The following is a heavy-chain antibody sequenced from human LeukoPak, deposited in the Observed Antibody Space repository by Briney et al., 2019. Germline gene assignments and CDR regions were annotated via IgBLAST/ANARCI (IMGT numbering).Heavy chain of an antibody. V-gene: IGHV3-7*03. J-gene: IGHJ4*02. CDR1: GFTFSRYW. Sequence: GGSLRLSCAASGFTFSRYWMSWVRQAPGKGLEWVANIKQDGSEKYYVGSVKGRFTISRDNAKNSLYLQMNSLRAEDTALYYCAKERNWGRPFFDYWGQGTLVTVSS. CDR2: IKQDGSEK. CDR3: AKERNWGRPFFDY. D-gene: IGHD7-27*01.